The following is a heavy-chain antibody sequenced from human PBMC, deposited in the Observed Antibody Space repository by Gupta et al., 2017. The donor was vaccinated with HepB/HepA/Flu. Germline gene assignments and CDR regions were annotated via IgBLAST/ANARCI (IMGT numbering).Heavy chain of an antibody. CDR3: ARHRVAGSAFLALDI. CDR2: MYYGGNT. J-gene: IGHJ3*02. Sequence: QLQLQESGPGLVKPSETLSLTCTVSGGSISSSGYYWGWIRQPPGKGLEWIGSMYYGGNTYYNPSLKSRVTISVETSKNRFSLKLRSVTAADTAVYYCARHRVAGSAFLALDIWGQGTMVTVSS. V-gene: IGHV4-39*01. D-gene: IGHD6-19*01. CDR1: GGSISSSGYY.